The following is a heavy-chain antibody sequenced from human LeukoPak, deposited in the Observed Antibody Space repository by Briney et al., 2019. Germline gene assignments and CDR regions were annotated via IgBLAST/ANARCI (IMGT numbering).Heavy chain of an antibody. CDR2: INPNSGGT. D-gene: IGHD3-10*01. CDR3: ARVDYYGSGTYAY. Sequence: ASVKVSCKASGYTFTGYYMRWVRQAPGQGLECMGWINPNSGGTNYAQKFQGRVTMTRDTSISTAYMELSRLTSDDTAVYYCARVDYYGSGTYAYWGQGTLVTVSS. CDR1: GYTFTGYY. V-gene: IGHV1-2*02. J-gene: IGHJ4*02.